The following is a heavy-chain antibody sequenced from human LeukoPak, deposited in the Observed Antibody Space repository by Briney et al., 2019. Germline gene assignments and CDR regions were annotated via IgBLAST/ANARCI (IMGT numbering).Heavy chain of an antibody. CDR1: GYSLTSYW. D-gene: IGHD4-17*01. J-gene: IGHJ4*02. CDR3: ALISVTTGWYYFDY. Sequence: GESLKISCKGSGYSLTSYWIGWVRQMPGKGLEWMGIIYPGDSHTRYSPSFQGQVTISVDKSISTAYLQWSSLKASDTAMYYCALISVTTGWYYFDYWGQGTLVTVSS. CDR2: IYPGDSHT. V-gene: IGHV5-51*01.